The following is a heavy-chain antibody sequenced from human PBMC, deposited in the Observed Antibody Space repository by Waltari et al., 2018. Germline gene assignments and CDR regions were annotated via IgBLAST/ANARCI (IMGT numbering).Heavy chain of an antibody. Sequence: EVQLLESGGGLVQPGRSLRLSCAASGFTFDDYAIHWVRQAPGKGLEWVSGISWNSGSICYADSVKGRFTISRDNAKNSLYLQMNSLRAEDTALYYCAKGGSVRSFFDYWGQGTLVTVSS. V-gene: IGHV3-9*01. CDR1: GFTFDDYA. CDR2: ISWNSGSI. CDR3: AKGGSVRSFFDY. D-gene: IGHD3-10*02. J-gene: IGHJ4*02.